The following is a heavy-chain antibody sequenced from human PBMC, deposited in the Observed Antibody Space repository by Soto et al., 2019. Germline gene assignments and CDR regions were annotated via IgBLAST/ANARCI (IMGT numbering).Heavy chain of an antibody. V-gene: IGHV3-30-3*01. CDR1: GFTFNTFA. CDR3: GRDVVPGAYSYYYGMDV. Sequence: GGSLRLSCAASGFTFNTFAIHWVRQAPGKGLEWVAVISYDGDKTYYVDAVKGRFTISRGNSRNTVFLQMSSLRPDDTAVYYCGRDVVPGAYSYYYGMDVWGQGTTVTVSS. J-gene: IGHJ6*02. D-gene: IGHD2-2*01. CDR2: ISYDGDKT.